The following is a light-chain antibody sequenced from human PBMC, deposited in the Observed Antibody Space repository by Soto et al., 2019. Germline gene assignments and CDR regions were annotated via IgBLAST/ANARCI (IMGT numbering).Light chain of an antibody. V-gene: IGLV2-14*01. CDR1: SSDVGGYNY. CDR2: DVT. J-gene: IGLJ1*01. Sequence: QSVVTQPASVSGSPGQSITISCTGTSSDVGGYNYVSWYQQHPVKAPKLMIYDVTNRPSGVSDRFSGSKSGNTASLTISGLQAEDEADYYCSSYTSSSTPHVFGTGTKVTVL. CDR3: SSYTSSSTPHV.